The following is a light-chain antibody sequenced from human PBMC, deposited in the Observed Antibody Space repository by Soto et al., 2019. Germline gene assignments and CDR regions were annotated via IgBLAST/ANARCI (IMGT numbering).Light chain of an antibody. J-gene: IGLJ3*02. V-gene: IGLV1-47*02. Sequence: QSVLTQPPSASGTPGQRVTISCSGSSSNIGSNYVYWYQQLPGTAPKLLIYSNNQRPSGVPDRFSGSKSGTSASLAISGLLSEDEADYYCAAWDDSLSGWVFGGGTKLPVL. CDR2: SNN. CDR1: SSNIGSNY. CDR3: AAWDDSLSGWV.